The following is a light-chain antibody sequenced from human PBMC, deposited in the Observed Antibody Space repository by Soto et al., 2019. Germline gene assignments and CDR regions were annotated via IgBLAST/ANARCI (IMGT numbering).Light chain of an antibody. Sequence: QSALTQPRSVSGSPGQSVTISCTGTSSDVGGYNYVSWYQQHPGKAPKLMIYDVSKRPSGVPDRFSGSKSGNTASLTISGLQAEDEADYYCCSYAGSYGVFGGGTPLTVL. J-gene: IGLJ3*02. CDR2: DVS. CDR1: SSDVGGYNY. V-gene: IGLV2-11*01. CDR3: CSYAGSYGV.